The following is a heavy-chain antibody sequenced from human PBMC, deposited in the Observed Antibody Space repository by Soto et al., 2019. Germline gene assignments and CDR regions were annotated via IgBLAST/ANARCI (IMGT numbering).Heavy chain of an antibody. CDR2: INVANGET. CDR3: ARKDYYGAGIYYFDH. CDR1: GYTSTAYP. J-gene: IGHJ4*02. V-gene: IGHV1-3*01. Sequence: QVQLVQSGAEVKKPGASVKVSCKASGYTSTAYPMHWVRQAPGQRLEWMGWINVANGETGYSQKFQGRVTVTRDTSASTVYMELSSLTSEDTAVYYCARKDYYGAGIYYFDHWGQGTLVTVSS. D-gene: IGHD3-10*01.